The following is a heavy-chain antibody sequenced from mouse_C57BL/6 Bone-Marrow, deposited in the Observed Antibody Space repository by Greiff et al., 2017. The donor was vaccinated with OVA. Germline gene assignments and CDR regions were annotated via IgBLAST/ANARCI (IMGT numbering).Heavy chain of an antibody. J-gene: IGHJ2*01. Sequence: QVQLKQPGAELVKPGASVKLSCKASGYTFTSYWMQWVKQRPGQGLAWIGEIDPSDSYTNYNQKFKGKTTLTVDTSSSTAYMQLSSLTSEDSAVYYCARGRLRDYWGQGTTLTVSS. CDR1: GYTFTSYW. D-gene: IGHD2-4*01. V-gene: IGHV1-50*01. CDR3: ARGRLRDY. CDR2: IDPSDSYT.